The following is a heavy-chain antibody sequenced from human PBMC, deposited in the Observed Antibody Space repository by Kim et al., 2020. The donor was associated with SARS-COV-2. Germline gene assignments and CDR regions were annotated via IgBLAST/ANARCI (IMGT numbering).Heavy chain of an antibody. CDR1: GFTFSSYS. J-gene: IGHJ4*02. Sequence: GGSLRLSCAASGFTFSSYSMNWVRQAPGKGLEWVSSISSSSSYIYYADSVKGRFTISRDNAKNSLYLQLNSLRAEDTAVYYCANDHGSGSPYYFDYWGQGTLVTVSS. CDR3: ANDHGSGSPYYFDY. D-gene: IGHD3-10*01. V-gene: IGHV3-21*01. CDR2: ISSSSSYI.